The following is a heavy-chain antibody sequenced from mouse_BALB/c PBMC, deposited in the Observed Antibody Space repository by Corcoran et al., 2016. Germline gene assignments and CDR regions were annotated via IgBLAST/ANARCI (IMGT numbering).Heavy chain of an antibody. J-gene: IGHJ1*01. V-gene: IGHV14-1*02. CDR2: IDPANGNT. CDR1: GFNIKDYY. Sequence: EVQLQQSGAELVRPGALVKLSCTASGFNIKDYYMHWVKQRPEQGLEWIGWIDPANGNTKYDPKFQGKATITADTSSNTAYLQLSSLTSEDTAVYYCANWDWYFDVWGAGTTVTVSS. D-gene: IGHD4-1*01. CDR3: ANWDWYFDV.